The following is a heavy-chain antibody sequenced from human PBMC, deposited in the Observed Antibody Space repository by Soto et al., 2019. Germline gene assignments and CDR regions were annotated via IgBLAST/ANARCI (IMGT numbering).Heavy chain of an antibody. CDR3: ANASGESYPGRRVFDY. CDR2: ITYNGGDT. V-gene: IGHV3-23*01. Sequence: EVQLLESGGGLVQPGGSLRLSCAASGFTFSSYAMSWVRQAPGKGLEWVSVITYNGGDTLYADSVKGRFTISRDNSKNTMDLQMNSLSAEDAAIYYCANASGESYPGRRVFDYWGQGTRVTVSS. CDR1: GFTFSSYA. J-gene: IGHJ4*02. D-gene: IGHD1-26*01.